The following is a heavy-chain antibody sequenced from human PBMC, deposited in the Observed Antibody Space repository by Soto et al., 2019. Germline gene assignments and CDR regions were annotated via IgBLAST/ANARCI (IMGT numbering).Heavy chain of an antibody. Sequence: PSETLSLTCTVSGGALTSYYWSWVRQPVGEGLQWIGRVYSTGSTNYNPSLRSRVTMSVDTSQNQFFLGLSSVTASDTAVYYCARDEYYDSNNWFDHWGQGILVTVSS. D-gene: IGHD3-22*01. CDR1: GGALTSYY. CDR2: VYSTGST. V-gene: IGHV4-4*07. J-gene: IGHJ5*02. CDR3: ARDEYYDSNNWFDH.